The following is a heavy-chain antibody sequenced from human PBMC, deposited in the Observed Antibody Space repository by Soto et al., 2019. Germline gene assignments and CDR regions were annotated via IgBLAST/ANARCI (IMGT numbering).Heavy chain of an antibody. J-gene: IGHJ3*02. CDR2: IYWNDDK. V-gene: IGHV2-5*01. CDR3: AHRRGIDSSGYWIRAFDI. Sequence: SGPTLVKPTQTLTLTCTFSGFSLSTSGVGVGWIRQPPGKALEWLALIYWNDDKRYSPSLKSRLTITKDTSKNQVVLTMTNMDPVDTATYYCAHRRGIDSSGYWIRAFDIWGQGTMVTVSS. D-gene: IGHD3-22*01. CDR1: GFSLSTSGVG.